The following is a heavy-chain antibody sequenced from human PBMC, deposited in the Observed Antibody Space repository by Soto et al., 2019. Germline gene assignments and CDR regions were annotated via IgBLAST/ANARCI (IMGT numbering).Heavy chain of an antibody. CDR2: IYYSGST. J-gene: IGHJ4*02. V-gene: IGHV4-39*01. CDR1: GGSISSSSYY. CDR3: ARLVIEGDPDYDILTGYLINDY. D-gene: IGHD3-9*01. Sequence: SETLSLTCTVSGGSISSSSYYWGWIRQPPGKGLEWIGSIYYSGSTYYNPSLKSRVTISVDTSKNQFSLKLSSVTAADTAVYYCARLVIEGDPDYDILTGYLINDYWGQGTLVTVSS.